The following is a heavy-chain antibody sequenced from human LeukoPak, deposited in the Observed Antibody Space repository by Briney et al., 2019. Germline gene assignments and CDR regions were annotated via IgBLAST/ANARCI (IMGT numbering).Heavy chain of an antibody. J-gene: IGHJ6*02. CDR2: IIPILGIA. CDR1: GGTFSSYA. CDR3: ARTTLHIISGMDV. D-gene: IGHD1-1*01. V-gene: IGHV1-69*04. Sequence: GASVKVSCKASGGTFSSYAISWVRQAPGQGLEWMGRIIPILGIANYAQKFQGRVTITADKSTSTAYMELSSLRSEDTAVYYCARTTLHIISGMDVWGQGTTVTVSS.